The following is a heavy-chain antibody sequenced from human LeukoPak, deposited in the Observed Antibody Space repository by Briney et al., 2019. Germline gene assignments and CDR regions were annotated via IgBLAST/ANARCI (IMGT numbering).Heavy chain of an antibody. CDR2: IIPILGIA. CDR3: ARENDYGRPFDY. J-gene: IGHJ4*02. Sequence: ASVKVSCKASGGTFSSYAISWVRQAPGQGLEWMGRIIPILGIATYAQKFQGRVTITADKSTSTAYMELSSLRSEDTAVYYCARENDYGRPFDYWGQGTLVTVSS. D-gene: IGHD4-17*01. V-gene: IGHV1-69*04. CDR1: GGTFSSYA.